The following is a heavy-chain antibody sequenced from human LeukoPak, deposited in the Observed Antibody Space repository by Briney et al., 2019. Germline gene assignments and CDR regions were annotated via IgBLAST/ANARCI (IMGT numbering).Heavy chain of an antibody. J-gene: IGHJ4*02. D-gene: IGHD5-12*01. V-gene: IGHV1-2*02. CDR1: GYTFTGYD. CDR2: INPNSGGT. Sequence: GASVKVSCKASGYTFTGYDMHWVRQAPGQGLEWMGWINPNSGGTNYAQKFQGRVTMTRDTSISTAYMELSRLRSDDTAVYYSARDFVDIVATIDFDYWGQGTLVTVSS. CDR3: ARDFVDIVATIDFDY.